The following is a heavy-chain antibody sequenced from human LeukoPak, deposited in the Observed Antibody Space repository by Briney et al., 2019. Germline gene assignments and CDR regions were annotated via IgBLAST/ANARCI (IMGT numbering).Heavy chain of an antibody. V-gene: IGHV4-59*01. CDR3: ARADHFSAWYFKY. J-gene: IGHJ4*02. Sequence: SETLSLTCTVSGGSISGYYWSWIRQPPGKGLEWIGYIYYSGSTNYNPSLKSRLTISVDTSKNQFSLKLSSVTAADTAVYYCARADHFSAWYFKYWGQGSLVTVSS. CDR2: IYYSGST. D-gene: IGHD6-19*01. CDR1: GGSISGYY.